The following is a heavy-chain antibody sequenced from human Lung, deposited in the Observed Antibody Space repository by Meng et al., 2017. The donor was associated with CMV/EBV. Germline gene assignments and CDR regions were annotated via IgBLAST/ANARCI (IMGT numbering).Heavy chain of an antibody. CDR2: INHSVST. D-gene: IGHD5-24*01. J-gene: IGHJ6*02. Sequence: SETXSLTCAVYGGSFSGYYCSWIRQRPGQGLELMGEINHSVSTNYNPSLKSRVRISVDTSKNQFPLKLSSVTASDTAVYYCARWATANYYYYGRNVWGQGXTVTISS. V-gene: IGHV4-34*01. CDR1: GGSFSGYY. CDR3: ARWATANYYYYGRNV.